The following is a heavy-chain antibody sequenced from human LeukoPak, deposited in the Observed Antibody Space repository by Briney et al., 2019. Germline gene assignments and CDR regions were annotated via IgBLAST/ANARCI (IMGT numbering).Heavy chain of an antibody. CDR3: AKELTATYYDILTGYSVDDY. Sequence: GGSLRLSCAASGFTFSSYEMNWVRQAPGKGLEWVSYISSSGSTIYYADSVKGRFTISRDNAKNSLYLQMNSLRAEDTAVYYCAKELTATYYDILTGYSVDDYWGQGTLVTVSS. CDR1: GFTFSSYE. V-gene: IGHV3-48*03. CDR2: ISSSGSTI. D-gene: IGHD3-9*01. J-gene: IGHJ4*02.